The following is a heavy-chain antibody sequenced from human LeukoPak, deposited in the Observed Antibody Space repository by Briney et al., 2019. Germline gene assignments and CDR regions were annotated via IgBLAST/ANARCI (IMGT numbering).Heavy chain of an antibody. Sequence: ASVKVSCKASGYTFTGYYMHWVRQAPGRGLEWMGWINPDSGGTNYAQKFQGRVTMTRDTSISTAYMELSRLRSDDTAVYYCASWGYCGGDCYFDYWGQGTLVTASS. J-gene: IGHJ4*02. CDR2: INPDSGGT. CDR1: GYTFTGYY. CDR3: ASWGYCGGDCYFDY. D-gene: IGHD2-21*02. V-gene: IGHV1-2*02.